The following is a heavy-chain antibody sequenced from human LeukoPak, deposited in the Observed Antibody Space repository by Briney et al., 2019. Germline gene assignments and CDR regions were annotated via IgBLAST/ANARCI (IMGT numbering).Heavy chain of an antibody. D-gene: IGHD3-10*02. CDR2: IRGNGITT. CDR1: GFTFSHHG. V-gene: IGHV3-23*01. Sequence: PGGSLRLSCAASGFTFSHHGMNWVRQAPGKGLEWVSGIRGNGITTYYADSVKGRFTISRDNSKNTLYLQMNSLRAEDTAVYYCAELGITMIGGVWGKGTTVTISS. CDR3: AELGITMIGGV. J-gene: IGHJ6*04.